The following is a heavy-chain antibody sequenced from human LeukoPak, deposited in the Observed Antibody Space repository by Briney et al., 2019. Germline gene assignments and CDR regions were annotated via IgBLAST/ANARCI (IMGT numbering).Heavy chain of an antibody. CDR2: IYYSGST. CDR3: ARVTTYARAFDI. CDR1: GGSISSYY. Sequence: PSETLSLTYTVSGGSISSYYWSWIRQPPGKGLEWIGYIYYSGSTNYNPSLKSRVTISVDTSKNQFSLKLSSVTAADTAVYYCARVTTYARAFDIWGQGTMVTVSS. V-gene: IGHV4-59*01. D-gene: IGHD1-14*01. J-gene: IGHJ3*02.